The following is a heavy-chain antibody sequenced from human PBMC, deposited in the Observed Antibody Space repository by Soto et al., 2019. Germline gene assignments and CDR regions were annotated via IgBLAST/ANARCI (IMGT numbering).Heavy chain of an antibody. J-gene: IGHJ4*02. CDR2: ISYDGSNK. Sequence: QVQLVESGGGVVQPGRSLRLSCAASGFTFSSYAMHWVRQAPGKGLEWVAVISYDGSNKYYADSVKGRFTISRDNSKNTLYLQMNSLRAEDTAVYYCARARYSSSSPALDYWGQGTLVTVSS. CDR1: GFTFSSYA. V-gene: IGHV3-30-3*01. D-gene: IGHD6-13*01. CDR3: ARARYSSSSPALDY.